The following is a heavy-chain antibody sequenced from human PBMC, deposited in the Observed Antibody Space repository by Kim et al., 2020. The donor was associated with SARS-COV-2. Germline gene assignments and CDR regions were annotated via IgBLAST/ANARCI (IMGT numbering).Heavy chain of an antibody. D-gene: IGHD3-3*01. J-gene: IGHJ4*01. CDR1: GGSISSFSHY. Sequence: SETLSLTCTVSGGSISSFSHYWVWIRQPPGKGLEWLGSISQTGNTKYKVSLESRVTISRDTSRNHFSLRMGSVTASDTAVYYSAYLRFLRLTPVRVFDS. CDR2: ISQTGNT. V-gene: IGHV4-39*02. CDR3: AYLRFLRLTPVRVFDS.